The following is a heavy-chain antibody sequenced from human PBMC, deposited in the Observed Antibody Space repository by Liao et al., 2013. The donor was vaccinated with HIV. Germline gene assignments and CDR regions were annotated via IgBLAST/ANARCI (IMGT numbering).Heavy chain of an antibody. Sequence: QVQLQQWGAGLLKPSETLSLTCAVYDGSFSGYYWSWIRQPPGKGLEWIGEINHSGSTNYNPSLKSPVTISVDTSKNQFSLKLSSVTAADTAVYYCARVDTSMAPNYYYYMDVWGKGTTVTVSS. V-gene: IGHV4-34*01. J-gene: IGHJ6*03. CDR2: INHSGST. CDR3: ARVDTSMAPNYYYYMDV. CDR1: DGSFSGYY. D-gene: IGHD5-18*01.